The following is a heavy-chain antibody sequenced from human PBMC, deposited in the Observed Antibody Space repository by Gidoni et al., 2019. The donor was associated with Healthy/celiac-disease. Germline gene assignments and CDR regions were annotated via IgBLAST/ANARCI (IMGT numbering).Heavy chain of an antibody. CDR3: AKDRTLNYDFWSGYFSQQYYYGMDV. CDR2: ISYDGSNK. V-gene: IGHV3-30*18. CDR1: GFTFSSYG. J-gene: IGHJ6*02. D-gene: IGHD3-3*01. Sequence: QVQLVESGGGVVQPGRSLRLSCAASGFTFSSYGMHWVRQAPGKGLEWVAVISYDGSNKYYADSVKGRFTISRDNSKNTLYLQMNSLRAEDTAVYYCAKDRTLNYDFWSGYFSQQYYYGMDVWGQGTTVTVSS.